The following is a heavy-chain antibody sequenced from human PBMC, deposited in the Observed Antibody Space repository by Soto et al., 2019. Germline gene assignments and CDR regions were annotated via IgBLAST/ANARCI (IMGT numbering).Heavy chain of an antibody. Sequence: GGSLRLSCAASGFTFSSYEMNWVRQAPGKGLEWVSYISSSGSTIYYADSVKGRFTISRDNAKNSLYLQMNSLRAEDTAVYYCARSDGLGWFDPWGQGTLVTVSS. D-gene: IGHD3-16*01. V-gene: IGHV3-48*03. CDR2: ISSSGSTI. CDR1: GFTFSSYE. J-gene: IGHJ5*02. CDR3: ARSDGLGWFDP.